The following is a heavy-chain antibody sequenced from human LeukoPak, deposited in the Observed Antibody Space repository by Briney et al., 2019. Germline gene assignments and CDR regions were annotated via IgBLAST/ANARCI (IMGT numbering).Heavy chain of an antibody. CDR3: AGLSSWVFEI. J-gene: IGHJ3*02. Sequence: PWGSLRLSCAASGFTFSNYWMSWVRQAPGKGLEWVANIKFDGSDKFYVDSVKGRFTISRDNAKNLLYLQMNSLRAEDTAVYFCAGLSSWVFEIWGQGTMVTVSS. CDR2: IKFDGSDK. CDR1: GFTFSNYW. D-gene: IGHD3-16*01. V-gene: IGHV3-7*01.